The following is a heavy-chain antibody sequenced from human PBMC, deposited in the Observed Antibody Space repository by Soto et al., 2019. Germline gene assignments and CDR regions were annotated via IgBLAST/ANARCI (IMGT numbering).Heavy chain of an antibody. CDR2: ISSGSSSI. J-gene: IGHJ4*02. CDR3: ARSDGMGD. V-gene: IGHV3-48*01. Sequence: EVQLVESGGGLGQPGGSLRLSCAASGFTFNSYSMNWVRQAPGKGLEWVSYISSGSSSIYYADSVKGRFTISRDNAKDSLYLQMNSLRVEDTAVYYCARSDGMGDWGQGTLVTVSS. CDR1: GFTFNSYS.